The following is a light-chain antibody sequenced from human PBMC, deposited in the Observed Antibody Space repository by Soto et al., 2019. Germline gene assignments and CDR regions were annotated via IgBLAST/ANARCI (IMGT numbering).Light chain of an antibody. CDR2: NND. CDR1: SSNIGSNA. J-gene: IGLJ2*01. Sequence: QSVLTQPPSASGTPGQRVTISCSGSSSNIGSNAVNWYQQLPGTAPKLLIYNNDKLPSGVPDRFSGSKSGASASLAISGLQSADEAEYHCAARDDSLNGPVFGGGTKLTVL. CDR3: AARDDSLNGPV. V-gene: IGLV1-44*01.